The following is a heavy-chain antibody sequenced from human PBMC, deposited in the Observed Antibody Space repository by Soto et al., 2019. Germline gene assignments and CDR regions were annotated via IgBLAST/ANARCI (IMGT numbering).Heavy chain of an antibody. CDR3: AKDPPYYDFWSGYEYTGRSPFDY. CDR2: ISGSGGST. J-gene: IGHJ4*02. Sequence: GGSLRLSCAASGFTFSSYAMSWVRQAPGKGLEWVSAISGSGGSTYYADSVKGRFTISRDNSKNTLYLQMNSLRAEDTAVYYCAKDPPYYDFWSGYEYTGRSPFDYWGQGTLVTVSS. V-gene: IGHV3-23*01. D-gene: IGHD3-3*01. CDR1: GFTFSSYA.